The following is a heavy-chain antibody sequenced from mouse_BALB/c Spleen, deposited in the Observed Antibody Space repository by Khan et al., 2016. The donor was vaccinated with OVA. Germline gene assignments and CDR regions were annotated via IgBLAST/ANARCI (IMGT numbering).Heavy chain of an antibody. J-gene: IGHJ3*01. D-gene: IGHD2-14*01. V-gene: IGHV1-4*01. CDR1: GYTFTTYT. CDR3: VREGAYYRSDGWFAY. CDR2: IIPSNDYT. Sequence: QIQLVQSGAELARPGASVKMSCKASGYTFTTYTIHWVKQRHGQGLEWIGYIIPSNDYTNYNQKFKDRATLTADKSSSTAYMQLSSLTSEDSAVYYCVREGAYYRSDGWFAYWGQGTLVTVSA.